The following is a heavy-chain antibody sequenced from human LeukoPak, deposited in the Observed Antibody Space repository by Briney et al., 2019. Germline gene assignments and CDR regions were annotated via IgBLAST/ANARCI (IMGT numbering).Heavy chain of an antibody. CDR2: ISDIGSI. CDR3: AGHHPRNTVDF. CDR1: GVPISSFY. J-gene: IGHJ4*02. Sequence: SETLSLTCAVSGVPISSFYWSWIRQPPGKGLEWIAYISDIGSINYNPSLKSRVTISLDTSKNQFSLKLSSVTAADTAAYYCAGHHPRNTVDFWGQGTLVTVSS. D-gene: IGHD2/OR15-2a*01. V-gene: IGHV4-59*08.